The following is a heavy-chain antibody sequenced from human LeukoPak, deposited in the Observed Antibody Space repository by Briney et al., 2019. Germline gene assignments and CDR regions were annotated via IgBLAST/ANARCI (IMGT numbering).Heavy chain of an antibody. Sequence: LGESLKISCKGSGYSFTSYWIGWVRQMPGKGLEWMGIIYPGDTDTRYSPSLQGQVTISADRSISTAYLQWSSLKASDTAMYYCATAVPAATNAYYFDYWGQGTLVTVSS. J-gene: IGHJ4*02. CDR1: GYSFTSYW. CDR2: IYPGDTDT. D-gene: IGHD2-2*01. V-gene: IGHV5-51*01. CDR3: ATAVPAATNAYYFDY.